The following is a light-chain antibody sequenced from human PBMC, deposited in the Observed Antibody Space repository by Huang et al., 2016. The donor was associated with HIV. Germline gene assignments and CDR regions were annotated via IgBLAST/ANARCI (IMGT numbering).Light chain of an antibody. CDR3: QQSSNTPLT. J-gene: IGKJ4*01. V-gene: IGKV1-39*01. Sequence: DIQMTQSPSSLSASVGDRVTITCRASHSISRHLNWYQQKPGKAPKLLSYAASDLQSGVPSRFSGSGSGTDFTLTISSLQPEDFATYYCQQSSNTPLTFGGGTKVEIK. CDR2: AAS. CDR1: HSISRH.